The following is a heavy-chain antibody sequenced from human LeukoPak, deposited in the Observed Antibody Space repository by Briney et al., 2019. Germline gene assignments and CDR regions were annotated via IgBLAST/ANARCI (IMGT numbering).Heavy chain of an antibody. D-gene: IGHD7-27*01. CDR2: IYTDGTT. J-gene: IGHJ4*02. CDR3: ARLGFGSSWGERYYFDH. Sequence: GGSLRLSCAASGFTVSINYMGWVRQSPEKGLEWISVIYTDGTTYYSDSVRGRFIISRDNSESTLHLQMNSLRAEDTAIYYCARLGFGSSWGERYYFDHWGQGTLVTVSS. CDR1: GFTVSINY. V-gene: IGHV3-66*01.